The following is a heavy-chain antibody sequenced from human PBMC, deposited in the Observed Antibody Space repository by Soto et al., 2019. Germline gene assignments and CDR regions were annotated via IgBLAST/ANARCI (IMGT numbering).Heavy chain of an antibody. CDR1: GGSVSSGSYY. D-gene: IGHD6-19*01. V-gene: IGHV4-61*01. CDR3: ARAQHDPSGWYG. J-gene: IGHJ4*02. CDR2: IYYSGST. Sequence: SLTCTVSGGSVSSGSYYWSWVRQPPGKGLEWIGYIYYSGSTNYNPSLKSRVTISVDTSKNQFSLKLSSVTAADTAVYYCARAQHDPSGWYGWGQGTLVTVSS.